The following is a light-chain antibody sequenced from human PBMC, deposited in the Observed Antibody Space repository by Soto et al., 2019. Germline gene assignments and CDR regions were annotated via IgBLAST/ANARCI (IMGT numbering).Light chain of an antibody. Sequence: EIVLTPSPGTLSLSPGEGSTLSCSSSQSVDSNYLAWYQQTPGQAPRLLIHGASDRATGIPARFSGSESGTEFTLTTTSLQSEHIAPSYCHQYNIWPTITFGQGTRLEI. CDR3: HQYNIWPTIT. CDR2: GAS. V-gene: IGKV3D-15*01. J-gene: IGKJ5*01. CDR1: QSVDSN.